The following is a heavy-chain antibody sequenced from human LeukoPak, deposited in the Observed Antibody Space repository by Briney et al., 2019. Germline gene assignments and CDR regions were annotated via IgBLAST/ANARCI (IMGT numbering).Heavy chain of an antibody. J-gene: IGHJ6*02. D-gene: IGHD3-22*01. Sequence: GGSLRLSCAASGFTFDDYAMHWVRQAPGKGLEWVSGISWNSGSIGYADSVKGRFTISRDNAKNSLYLQMNSLRAEDTAVYYCARDNYYDSSGYYYYGMDVWGQGTTVTVSS. CDR2: ISWNSGSI. CDR1: GFTFDDYA. CDR3: ARDNYYDSSGYYYYGMDV. V-gene: IGHV3-9*01.